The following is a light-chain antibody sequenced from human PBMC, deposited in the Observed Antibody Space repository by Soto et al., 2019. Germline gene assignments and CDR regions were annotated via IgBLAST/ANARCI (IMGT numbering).Light chain of an antibody. V-gene: IGLV2-14*03. CDR3: SSYTSSSTYVV. Sequence: QSALTQPASVSGSPGQSITISCTGTSSDVGGSNYVSWYQQHPGKAPKLMIYDVSNRPSGVSNRFSGSKSGNTASLTISGRQAEEEADDYCSSYTSSSTYVVFGGGTKVTVL. CDR1: SSDVGGSNY. J-gene: IGLJ2*01. CDR2: DVS.